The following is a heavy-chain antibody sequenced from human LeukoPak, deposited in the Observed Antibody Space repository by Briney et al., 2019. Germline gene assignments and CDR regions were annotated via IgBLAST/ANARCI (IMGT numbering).Heavy chain of an antibody. CDR1: GFTFSDYY. CDR2: ISSSGSTI. D-gene: IGHD3-22*01. J-gene: IGHJ4*02. CDR3: AREEDHFDSSGPAPS. Sequence: GGSLRLSCAASGFTFSDYYMSWIRQAPGKGLEWVSYISSSGSTIYYADSVKGRFTISRDNSKNTLYLQMNSLRAEDTAVYYCAREEDHFDSSGPAPSWGQGTLVTVSS. V-gene: IGHV3-11*04.